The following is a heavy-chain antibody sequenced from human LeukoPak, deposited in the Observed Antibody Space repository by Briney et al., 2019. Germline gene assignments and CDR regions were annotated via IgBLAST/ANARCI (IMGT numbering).Heavy chain of an antibody. CDR1: GFSFGSYA. CDR2: IYSSGNT. J-gene: IGHJ6*02. D-gene: IGHD4-17*01. CDR3: ATMTTVIMGGYYYGMDV. Sequence: GGSLRLSCAAAGFSFGSYAMSWVRQAPGKGLEWVSIIYSSGNTYYADSVKGRFTISRDNSKNTLYLQMNSLRAEDTAVYYCATMTTVIMGGYYYGMDVWGQGTTVTVSS. V-gene: IGHV3-23*05.